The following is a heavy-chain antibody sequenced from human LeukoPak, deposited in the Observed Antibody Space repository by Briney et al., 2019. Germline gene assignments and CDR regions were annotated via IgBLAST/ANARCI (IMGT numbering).Heavy chain of an antibody. Sequence: SETLSLTCTVSGGSISSYYWSWIRQPPGKGLEWIGYIYYSGSTNYNPSLKSRVTISVDTSKNQFSLKLSSVTAADTAVYYCARSGAEVYLDYWGQGTLVTVSS. CDR1: GGSISSYY. CDR2: IYYSGST. V-gene: IGHV4-59*01. CDR3: ARSGAEVYLDY. J-gene: IGHJ4*02.